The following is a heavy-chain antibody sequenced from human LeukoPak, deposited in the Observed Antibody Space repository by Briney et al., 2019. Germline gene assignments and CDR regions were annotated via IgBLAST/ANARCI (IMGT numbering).Heavy chain of an antibody. V-gene: IGHV3-74*01. J-gene: IGHJ6*02. D-gene: IGHD2-2*01. CDR1: GFTFSSYW. Sequence: GGSLRLSCAASGFTFSSYWMHWVRQAPGKGLVWVSRITSDGSTTSYADSVKGRFTISRDNAKNTLYLQVNSLRAEDTAVYYCASPGGYCSSTSCYENGMDVWGQGTTVTVSS. CDR2: ITSDGSTT. CDR3: ASPGGYCSSTSCYENGMDV.